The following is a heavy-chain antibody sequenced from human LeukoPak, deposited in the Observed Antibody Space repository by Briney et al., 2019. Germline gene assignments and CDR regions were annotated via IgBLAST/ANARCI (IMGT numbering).Heavy chain of an antibody. CDR2: VYGGDTT. J-gene: IGHJ3*02. V-gene: IGHV3-66*02. D-gene: IGHD1-7*01. CDR3: ATESNGNYPVEHAFHI. CDR1: GFTVSSNY. Sequence: GGSLRLSRAASGFTVSSNYMTWVRQAPGKGLEWVSVVYGGDTTYYADSVKDRFTISRDDSKNTIYLQMNSLRAEDTAVYYCATESNGNYPVEHAFHIWGQGTMVTVSS.